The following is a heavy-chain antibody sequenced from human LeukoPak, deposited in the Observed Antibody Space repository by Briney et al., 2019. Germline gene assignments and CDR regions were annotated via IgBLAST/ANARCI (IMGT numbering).Heavy chain of an antibody. CDR3: ARDLRYYGSGSYFDY. D-gene: IGHD3-10*01. Sequence: ASVKVSCKASGYTFTSYYMHWVRQATGQGLEWMGIINPSGGSTSYAQKFQGRVTMTRDTSTSTVYMELSSLRSEDTAVYYCARDLRYYGSGSYFDYWGQGTLVTVSS. CDR2: INPSGGST. J-gene: IGHJ4*02. V-gene: IGHV1-46*01. CDR1: GYTFTSYY.